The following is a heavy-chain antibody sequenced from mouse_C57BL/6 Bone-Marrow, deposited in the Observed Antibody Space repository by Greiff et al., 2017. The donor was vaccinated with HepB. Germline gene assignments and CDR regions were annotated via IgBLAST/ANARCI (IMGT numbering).Heavy chain of an antibody. CDR2: ISNGGGST. CDR1: GFTFSDYY. J-gene: IGHJ3*01. D-gene: IGHD1-1*01. V-gene: IGHV5-12*01. CDR3: ARQGYYPFAY. Sequence: EVQGVESGGGLVQPGGSLTLSCAASGFTFSDYYMYWVRQTPGKRLEWVAYISNGGGSTYYPDTVKGRFTISRDHAKNTLYLQMSRLESEDTAMYYCARQGYYPFAYWGQGTLVTVSA.